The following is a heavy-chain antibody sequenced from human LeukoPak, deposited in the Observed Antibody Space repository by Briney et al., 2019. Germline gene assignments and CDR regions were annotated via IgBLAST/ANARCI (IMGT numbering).Heavy chain of an antibody. V-gene: IGHV3-23*01. Sequence: GGSLRLSCAASGFTFSSYAMSWVRQAPGKGLEWVSAINGSGGSTYYADSVKGRFTISRDNSKNTLYLQMNSLRAEDTAVYYCAKDYHYYDRPYYFDYWGQGTLVTVSS. CDR1: GFTFSSYA. D-gene: IGHD3-22*01. J-gene: IGHJ4*02. CDR2: INGSGGST. CDR3: AKDYHYYDRPYYFDY.